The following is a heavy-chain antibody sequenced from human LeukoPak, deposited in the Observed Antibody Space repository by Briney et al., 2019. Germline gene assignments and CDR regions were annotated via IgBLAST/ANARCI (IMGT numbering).Heavy chain of an antibody. D-gene: IGHD3-10*01. Sequence: GGSLRLSCAASKFTFTNYWMSWVRQAPGKGLEWVANINQYGSEKYYVDSVKGRFTISRDNAKNSLYLQMNSLTAEDTAVYYCARDWTNMIRGVSIDYWGQGALVTVSS. CDR2: INQYGSEK. J-gene: IGHJ4*02. CDR1: KFTFTNYW. V-gene: IGHV3-7*05. CDR3: ARDWTNMIRGVSIDY.